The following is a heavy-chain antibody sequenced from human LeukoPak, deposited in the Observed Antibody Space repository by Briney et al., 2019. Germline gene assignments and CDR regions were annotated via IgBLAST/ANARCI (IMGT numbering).Heavy chain of an antibody. CDR1: GFTFSSYW. D-gene: IGHD3-10*01. CDR2: ISSSGGST. CDR3: AKDQGSGLGSYPWGYFDY. Sequence: PGGSLRLSCAASGFTFSSYWMSWVRQAPGKGLEWVSGISSSGGSTVYADSVKGRFTISRDNFRNTVFLQMNSLRAEDTAVYYCAKDQGSGLGSYPWGYFDYWGQGTLVTVSS. J-gene: IGHJ4*02. V-gene: IGHV3-23*01.